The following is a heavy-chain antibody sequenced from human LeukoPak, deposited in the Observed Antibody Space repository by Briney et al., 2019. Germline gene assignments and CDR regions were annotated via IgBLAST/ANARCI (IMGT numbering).Heavy chain of an antibody. CDR2: ISGSGGRT. CDR1: GFTFSSYG. CDR3: ARSSYYYGADALDI. D-gene: IGHD3-10*01. V-gene: IGHV3-23*01. Sequence: GGSLRLSCAASGFTFSSYGMNSVRQAPGKGLEWVSTISGSGGRTYYADSVKGRFTISRDNSKNTLYLQMNSLRAEDTAVYYCARSSYYYGADALDIWGQGTMVTVSS. J-gene: IGHJ3*02.